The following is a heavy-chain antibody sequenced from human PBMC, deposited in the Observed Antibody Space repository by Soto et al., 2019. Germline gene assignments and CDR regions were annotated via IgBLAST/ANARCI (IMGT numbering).Heavy chain of an antibody. Sequence: ASVKVSCKVSGYTLTELSMHWVRQAPGKGLEWMGGFDPEDGETIYAQKFQGRVTMTEDTSTDTAYMELSSLRSEDTAVYYCATKSITIFGVVKYYFDYWGQGTLVTVSS. CDR3: ATKSITIFGVVKYYFDY. D-gene: IGHD3-3*01. CDR2: FDPEDGET. J-gene: IGHJ4*02. V-gene: IGHV1-24*01. CDR1: GYTLTELS.